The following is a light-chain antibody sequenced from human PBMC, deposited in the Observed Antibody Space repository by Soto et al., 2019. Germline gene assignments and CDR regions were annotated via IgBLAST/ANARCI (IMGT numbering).Light chain of an antibody. CDR1: TTDVRLYKY. Sequence: QSALTQPASVSGSPGQSIAISCTGTTTDVRLYKYVSWYQQHPGKAPKLMIYEVSNRPPGISNRFSGSKSGNTASLTISGLQAEDEADYYCNSYITGATLWVFGGGTKLTVL. J-gene: IGLJ3*02. V-gene: IGLV2-14*01. CDR2: EVS. CDR3: NSYITGATLWV.